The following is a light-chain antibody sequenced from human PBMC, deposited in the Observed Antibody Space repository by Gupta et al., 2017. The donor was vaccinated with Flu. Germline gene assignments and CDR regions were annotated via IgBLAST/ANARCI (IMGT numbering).Light chain of an antibody. V-gene: IGKV1-39*01. Sequence: PSSLSASVGDRVTITCRASQSVSSYLTWFQEKPGKAPKVVIYAASSLQSGVPSRFSGSGSGTDFTLTITTLHPEDIGTYYCQQSWSTPWTFGQGTKVEIK. J-gene: IGKJ1*01. CDR3: QQSWSTPWT. CDR1: QSVSSY. CDR2: AAS.